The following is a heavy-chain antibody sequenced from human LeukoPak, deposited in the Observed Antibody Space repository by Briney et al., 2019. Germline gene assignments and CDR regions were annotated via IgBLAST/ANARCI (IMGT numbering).Heavy chain of an antibody. CDR2: INSDGSST. V-gene: IGHV3-74*01. D-gene: IGHD2-2*01. J-gene: IGHJ6*04. CDR3: ARDQPVYCSSTSCYGYEGYYYYGMDV. CDR1: GFTFSSYW. Sequence: GGSLRLSCAASGFTFSSYWMHWVRQAPGKGLVWISRINSDGSSTSYADSVKGRFTISRDNAKNTLYLQMNSLRAEDTAVYYCARDQPVYCSSTSCYGYEGYYYYGMDVWGKGTTVTVSS.